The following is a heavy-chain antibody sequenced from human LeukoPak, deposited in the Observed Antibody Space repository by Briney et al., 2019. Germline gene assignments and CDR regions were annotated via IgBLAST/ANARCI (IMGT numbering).Heavy chain of an antibody. D-gene: IGHD6-19*01. V-gene: IGHV3-30*02. Sequence: PGGSLRLSCAASGFTFSSYGMHWVRQAPGKGLEWVAFIRYDGSNKYYADSVRGRFTISRDNSKNTLYLQMNSLRAEDTAVYYCAKDQGQWLVLYYWGQGTLVTVSS. CDR1: GFTFSSYG. CDR3: AKDQGQWLVLYY. CDR2: IRYDGSNK. J-gene: IGHJ4*02.